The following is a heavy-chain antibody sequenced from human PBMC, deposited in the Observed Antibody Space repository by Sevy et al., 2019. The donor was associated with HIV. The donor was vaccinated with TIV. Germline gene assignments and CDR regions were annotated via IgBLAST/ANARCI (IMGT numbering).Heavy chain of an antibody. J-gene: IGHJ4*02. V-gene: IGHV3-21*01. D-gene: IGHD3-22*01. CDR3: TRVDYYDTSGSHY. CDR1: AFTFRDYS. CDR2: ISSGSSYK. Sequence: GGSLRLSCEASAFTFRDYSMNWVRQAPGKGLEWVSSISSGSSYKKYGDSVKGRFTISRDNAKNSLYLQLNSLRAEDTAVYYCTRVDYYDTSGSHYWGQGTLVTVSS.